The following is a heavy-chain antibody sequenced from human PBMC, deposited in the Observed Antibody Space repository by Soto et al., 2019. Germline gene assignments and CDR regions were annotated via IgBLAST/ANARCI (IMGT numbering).Heavy chain of an antibody. J-gene: IGHJ4*02. D-gene: IGHD4-17*01. CDR1: GFTFSNYN. CDR3: TIDDYGDYDQVDY. V-gene: IGHV3-48*01. Sequence: EVQLVESGGGLQQPGGSLRLSCAASGFTFSNYNMNWVRQAPGKGLEWVSYISSTSNTIYYGDSVKGRFTISRDNAKNSLYLQMDSLRAEDTAVYYCTIDDYGDYDQVDYWGQGTLVTVSS. CDR2: ISSTSNTI.